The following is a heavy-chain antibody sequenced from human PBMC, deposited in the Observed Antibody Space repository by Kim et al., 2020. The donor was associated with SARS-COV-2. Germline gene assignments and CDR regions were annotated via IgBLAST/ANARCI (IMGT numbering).Heavy chain of an antibody. CDR2: IYYSGCT. V-gene: IGHV4-59*08. J-gene: IGHJ6*01. CDR1: GGSISSNY. CDR3: PRQIPYYDFWGYYYYGMDV. D-gene: IGHD3-3*01. Sequence: SETLSLTCTVSGGSISSNYWSWIRQPPGKGLEWIGYIYYSGCTNYNPSLKSRVTISVDTSKNQFSLKLSSVTAADKAVYYCPRQIPYYDFWGYYYYGMDV.